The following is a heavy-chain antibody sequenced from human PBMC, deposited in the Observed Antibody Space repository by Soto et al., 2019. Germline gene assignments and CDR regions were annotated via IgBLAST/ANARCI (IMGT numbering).Heavy chain of an antibody. D-gene: IGHD6-13*01. Sequence: RASVKVSCKASGYTFTSYGISWVRQAPGQGLEWMGWISAYNGNTNYAQKLQGRVTMTTDTSTSTAYMELRSLRSDDTAVYYCARGGQQLVGYYYYYGMDVWGQGTTVTVSS. J-gene: IGHJ6*02. CDR3: ARGGQQLVGYYYYYGMDV. CDR2: ISAYNGNT. V-gene: IGHV1-18*04. CDR1: GYTFTSYG.